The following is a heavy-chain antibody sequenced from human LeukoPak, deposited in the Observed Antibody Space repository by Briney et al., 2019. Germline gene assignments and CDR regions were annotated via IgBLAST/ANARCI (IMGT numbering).Heavy chain of an antibody. Sequence: ASVKVSCKASGYTFTGYYMHWVRQAPGQGLEWMGIINPSGDSTSYAQKFQGRVTMTRGTSTSTVYMELSSLRSEDTAVYYCASVLYCGADCYSGRYFFDYWGQGTLVTVSS. CDR1: GYTFTGYY. V-gene: IGHV1-46*01. D-gene: IGHD2-21*02. J-gene: IGHJ4*02. CDR3: ASVLYCGADCYSGRYFFDY. CDR2: INPSGDST.